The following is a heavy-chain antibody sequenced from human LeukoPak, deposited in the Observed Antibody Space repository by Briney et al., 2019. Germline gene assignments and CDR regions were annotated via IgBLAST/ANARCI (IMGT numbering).Heavy chain of an antibody. Sequence: TGGSLRLSCAASGFTFSSYAMSWVRQAPGKGLEWVSAISGSGGSTYYANSVKGRFTISRDNSKNTLYLQMNSLRAEDTAVYYCAKSHGIRGVVDYWGQGTLVTVSS. D-gene: IGHD3-10*01. V-gene: IGHV3-23*01. CDR1: GFTFSSYA. CDR3: AKSHGIRGVVDY. J-gene: IGHJ4*02. CDR2: ISGSGGST.